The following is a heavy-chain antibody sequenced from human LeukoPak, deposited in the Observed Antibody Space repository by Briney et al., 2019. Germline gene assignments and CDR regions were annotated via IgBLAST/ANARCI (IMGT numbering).Heavy chain of an antibody. CDR3: ANSYCSSTSCYMKWFYFDY. CDR1: GFTFSSYA. Sequence: GGSLRLSCAASGFTFSSYAMSWVRQAPGKGLEWVSSISDSGFSSYYADSVKGRFTISRDNSKNTLYLQMNSLRAEDTAVYYCANSYCSSTSCYMKWFYFDYWGQGTLVTVSS. V-gene: IGHV3-23*01. D-gene: IGHD2-2*02. J-gene: IGHJ4*02. CDR2: ISDSGFSS.